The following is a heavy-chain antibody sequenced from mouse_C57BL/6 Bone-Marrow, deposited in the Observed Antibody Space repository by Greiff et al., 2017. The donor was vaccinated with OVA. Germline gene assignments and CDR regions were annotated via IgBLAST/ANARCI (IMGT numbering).Heavy chain of an antibody. J-gene: IGHJ2*01. Sequence: VQLQQSGAELARPGASVKLSCKASGYTFTSYGISWVKQRTGQGLEWIGEIYPRSGNTYYNEKFKGKATLTADKSSSTAYMELRSLTSEDSAVYFCARGGMGLRRVDYWGKGTTLTVAS. CDR3: ARGGMGLRRVDY. CDR1: GYTFTSYG. CDR2: IYPRSGNT. D-gene: IGHD2-2*01. V-gene: IGHV1-81*01.